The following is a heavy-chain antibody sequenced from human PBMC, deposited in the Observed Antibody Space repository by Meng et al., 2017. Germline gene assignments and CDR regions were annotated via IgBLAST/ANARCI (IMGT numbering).Heavy chain of an antibody. CDR2: ISYDGSNK. D-gene: IGHD3-22*01. CDR3: ARSRPYDSSGYYYGHFDY. J-gene: IGHJ4*03. V-gene: IGHV3-30*01. Sequence: GESLKISCAASGFTFSSYAMHWVRQAPGKGLEWVAVISYDGSNKYYADSVKGRFTISRDNSKNTLYLQMNSLRAEDTAVYYCARSRPYDSSGYYYGHFDYWGQGTTVTVSS. CDR1: GFTFSSYA.